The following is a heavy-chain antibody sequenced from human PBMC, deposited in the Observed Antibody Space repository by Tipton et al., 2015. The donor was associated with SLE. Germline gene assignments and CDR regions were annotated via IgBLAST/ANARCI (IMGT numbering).Heavy chain of an antibody. J-gene: IGHJ3*02. CDR3: ARVAGNYYLADAFDI. CDR2: VYQTART. CDR1: GGSVSSGDYS. D-gene: IGHD1-26*01. V-gene: IGHV4-30-2*01. Sequence: TLSLTCGVSGGSVSSGDYSWSWIRQPPGKGLEWIGNVYQTARTYYNPSLKSRVTISVDTSKNQFALKLTSVTAADTAVYYCARVAGNYYLADAFDIWGQGTMVTVSS.